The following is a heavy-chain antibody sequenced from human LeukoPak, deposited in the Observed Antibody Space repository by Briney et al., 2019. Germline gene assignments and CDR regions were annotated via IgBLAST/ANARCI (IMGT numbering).Heavy chain of an antibody. D-gene: IGHD3-22*01. CDR3: AKTDMPNYYDSSGYYSSRVVYFDY. CDR1: GFTFSSYA. Sequence: PGGSLRLSCAASGFTFSSYAMSWVRQAPGKGLEWVSAISGSGGSTYYADSVKGRFTISRDNSKNTLYLQMSSLRAEDTAVYYCAKTDMPNYYDSSGYYSSRVVYFDYWGQGTLVTVSS. J-gene: IGHJ4*02. V-gene: IGHV3-23*01. CDR2: ISGSGGST.